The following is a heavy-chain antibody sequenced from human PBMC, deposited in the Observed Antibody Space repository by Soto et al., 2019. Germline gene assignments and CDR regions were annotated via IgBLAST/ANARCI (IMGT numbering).Heavy chain of an antibody. D-gene: IGHD3-10*01. CDR2: IYLDDDK. CDR1: GFSLSTSGVG. Sequence: QITLKESGPTLVKPTQTLTLTCTFSGFSLSTSGVGVGWIRQPPGKALEWLALIYLDDDKRYSPSLKSRLTITKDTSTNLVVLTLTKLDTVDTATYYCARGGWTTYYSPYFDYWGQGTLVTVSS. CDR3: ARGGWTTYYSPYFDY. V-gene: IGHV2-5*02. J-gene: IGHJ4*02.